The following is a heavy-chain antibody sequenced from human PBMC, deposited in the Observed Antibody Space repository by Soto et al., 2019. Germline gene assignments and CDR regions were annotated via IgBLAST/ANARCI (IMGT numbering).Heavy chain of an antibody. CDR3: ARVRVRMTAIVFYFDS. Sequence: SEPLSLTCSVSGVSITNSDYYGCWIRQPPGKGLEWIGYIFHTGSASYKSSLKGRVTFSVDTSKNQFSLNLKSVTAADTAVYFCARVRVRMTAIVFYFDSWGQGSLVTVSS. V-gene: IGHV4-61*08. CDR2: IFHTGSA. D-gene: IGHD2-21*02. CDR1: GVSITNSDYY. J-gene: IGHJ4*02.